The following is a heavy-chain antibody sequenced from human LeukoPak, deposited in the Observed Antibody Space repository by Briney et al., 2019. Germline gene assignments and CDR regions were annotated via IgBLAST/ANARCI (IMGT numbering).Heavy chain of an antibody. CDR2: INGSGGST. J-gene: IGHJ4*02. D-gene: IGHD1-14*01. V-gene: IGHV3-23*01. CDR3: AKVADIYRH. CDR1: GFTFISYA. Sequence: GGSVRLSCAASGFTFISYAMSWVRQAPGKGLEWVGLINGSGGSTYYADSVKGRFTISRDNSKNTLYLPINSLRAEDTAGYYCAKVADIYRHWGQGNLVPVST.